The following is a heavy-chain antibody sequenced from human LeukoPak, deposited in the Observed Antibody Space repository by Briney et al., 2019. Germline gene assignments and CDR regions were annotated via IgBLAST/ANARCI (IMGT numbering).Heavy chain of an antibody. CDR3: SATVTTFDY. D-gene: IGHD4-11*01. Sequence: PGGSLRLSCAASGFTFSNYAMYWVRQAPGKGLEWVAVISYDGSNKYYADSAKGRFTISRDNSKNTLYLQMNSLRAEDTAVYYCSATVTTFDYWGQGTLVTVSS. J-gene: IGHJ4*02. CDR1: GFTFSNYA. CDR2: ISYDGSNK. V-gene: IGHV3-30-3*01.